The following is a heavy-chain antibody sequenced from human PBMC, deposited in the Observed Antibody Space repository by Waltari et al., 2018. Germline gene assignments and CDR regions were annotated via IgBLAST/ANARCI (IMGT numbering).Heavy chain of an antibody. CDR3: ARSYGSGSYYPY. Sequence: QVQLQQWGAGLLKPSETLSLTCAVYGGSFSGYYWSWIRQPPGKGLEWIGEIKHSGSTNYNPSLKSRVTISVDTSKNQFSLKLSSVTAADTAVYYCARSYGSGSYYPYWGQGTLVTVSS. J-gene: IGHJ4*02. CDR2: IKHSGST. D-gene: IGHD3-10*01. V-gene: IGHV4-34*01. CDR1: GGSFSGYY.